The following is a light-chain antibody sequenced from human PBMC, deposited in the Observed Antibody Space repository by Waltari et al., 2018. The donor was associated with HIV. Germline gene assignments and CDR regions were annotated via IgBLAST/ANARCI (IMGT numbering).Light chain of an antibody. CDR1: IRSLVGYTS. Sequence: QPALTQSPSAPGSPGQSVSIPCSALIRSLVGYTSPPCYHQYPGKAPKLRIYEATKRPSGVPDRFSGSKSDNTASLTVSGLQAEDEADYYCSAYAGSNNWVFGGGTKLTVL. V-gene: IGLV2-8*01. CDR2: EAT. CDR3: SAYAGSNNWV. J-gene: IGLJ3*02.